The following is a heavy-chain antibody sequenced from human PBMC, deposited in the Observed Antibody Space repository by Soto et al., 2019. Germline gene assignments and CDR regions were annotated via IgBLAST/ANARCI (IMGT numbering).Heavy chain of an antibody. J-gene: IGHJ4*02. V-gene: IGHV4-59*08. D-gene: IGHD3-10*01. CDR2: IYYSGST. CDR3: ARSAPYASGMAFDY. Sequence: PSETLSLTCTVSGGSINSYYWSWIRQPPGKGLELIGYIYYSGSTNYNPSLKSRVTISVDTSKNQFSLNLASVTATDTAVYYCARSAPYASGMAFDYWGQGTLVTVSS. CDR1: GGSINSYY.